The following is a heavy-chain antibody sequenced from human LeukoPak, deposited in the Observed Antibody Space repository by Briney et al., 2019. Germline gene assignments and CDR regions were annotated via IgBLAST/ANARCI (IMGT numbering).Heavy chain of an antibody. V-gene: IGHV3-30*03. CDR3: ARSDVDMAA. CDR1: GFTFSTYG. Sequence: GGSLRLSCAASGFTFSTYGMHWVRQAPGKGMEWVAVISNDGSNKLYTDSVKGRFTISRDNSKNTLYLQMNSLRAEDTAVYYCARSDVDMAAWGQGTLVTVSS. D-gene: IGHD5-12*01. J-gene: IGHJ5*02. CDR2: ISNDGSNK.